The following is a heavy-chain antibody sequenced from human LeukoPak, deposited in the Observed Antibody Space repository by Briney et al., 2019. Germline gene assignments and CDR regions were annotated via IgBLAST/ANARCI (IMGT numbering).Heavy chain of an antibody. J-gene: IGHJ4*02. V-gene: IGHV4-59*12. D-gene: IGHD3-10*01. Sequence: SETLSLTCTVSGGSISSYYWSWIRQPPGKGLEWIGYIYYSGSTNYNPSLKSRVTISVDTSKNQFSLKLSSVTAADTAVYYCARGRRGMVRGVYFDYWGQGTLVTVSS. CDR1: GGSISSYY. CDR2: IYYSGST. CDR3: ARGRRGMVRGVYFDY.